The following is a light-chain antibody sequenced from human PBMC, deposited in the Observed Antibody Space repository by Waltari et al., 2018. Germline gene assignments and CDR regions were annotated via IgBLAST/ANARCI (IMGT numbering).Light chain of an antibody. CDR2: DDS. J-gene: IGLJ2*01. Sequence: SSVLTQSPSVSVAPGQTARITCGGDRIGGKTVHWYRQRPGPAPVVVGDDDSDRPAGVRERISGSTAGNTAALTISRGAAGDEADYFCQVWERSNNEVIFGGGTKLTVL. CDR3: QVWERSNNEVI. CDR1: RIGGKT. V-gene: IGLV3-21*02.